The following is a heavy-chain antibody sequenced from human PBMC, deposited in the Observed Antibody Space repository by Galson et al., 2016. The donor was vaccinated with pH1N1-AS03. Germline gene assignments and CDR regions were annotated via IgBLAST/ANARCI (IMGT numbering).Heavy chain of an antibody. V-gene: IGHV1-2*04. D-gene: IGHD1-26*01. Sequence: SVKVSCKASGYILTGFYVHWVRQAPGQGLEWMGWINPNNGVTSYAQKFQAWVTMTGDTSISTAYMELYGLKSDDTAVYYCARDPRGPCSSATCATTYYFGMDVWGQGTTVIVSS. J-gene: IGHJ6*02. CDR1: GYILTGFY. CDR2: INPNNGVT. CDR3: ARDPRGPCSSATCATTYYFGMDV.